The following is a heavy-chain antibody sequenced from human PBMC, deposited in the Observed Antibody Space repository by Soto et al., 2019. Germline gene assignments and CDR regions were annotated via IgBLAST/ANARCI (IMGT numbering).Heavy chain of an antibody. Sequence: SETLSLTCTVSGGSIISSSYCWGWIRQPPGKGLEWIANICYSGSPYYNPSLKSRVTTSVDTSQNELSLSLISVTTSDTAIYYCARLLPRGRKFDHWGQGTPVTVSS. CDR1: GGSIISSSYC. J-gene: IGHJ4*02. V-gene: IGHV4-39*01. CDR2: ICYSGSP. D-gene: IGHD3-16*01. CDR3: ARLLPRGRKFDH.